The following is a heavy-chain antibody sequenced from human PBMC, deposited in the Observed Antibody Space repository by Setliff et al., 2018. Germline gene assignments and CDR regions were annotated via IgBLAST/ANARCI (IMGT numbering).Heavy chain of an antibody. J-gene: IGHJ6*02. CDR2: ISGGSGNT. V-gene: IGHV3-23*01. D-gene: IGHD5-18*01. CDR3: ARDSVYSHAPYYYYYYGMDV. Sequence: GGSLRLSCAASGFTFSSYWMSWVRQAPGKGLEWVSAISGGSGNTFYADSVKGRFTISRENSKDTLYLQMNSLRAEDTAVYYCARDSVYSHAPYYYYYYGMDVWGQGTTVTVSS. CDR1: GFTFSSYW.